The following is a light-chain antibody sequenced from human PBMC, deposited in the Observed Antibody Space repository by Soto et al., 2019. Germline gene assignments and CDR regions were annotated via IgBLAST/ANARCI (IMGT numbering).Light chain of an antibody. CDR2: AAS. CDR1: QGISSY. J-gene: IGKJ2*01. Sequence: AILMTQSPSSLSASPGDRVTITCRASQGISSYLAWYQQKPGQAPKLLIYAASTWPSGVPSRFSGSGSGTDFTLTISCLQSEDFAIYYCQQYNSYPRTFGQGTKLEIK. V-gene: IGKV1-8*01. CDR3: QQYNSYPRT.